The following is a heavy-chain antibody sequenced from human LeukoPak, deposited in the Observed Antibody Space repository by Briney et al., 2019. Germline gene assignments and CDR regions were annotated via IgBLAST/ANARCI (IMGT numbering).Heavy chain of an antibody. CDR1: GATFSSYT. CDR3: AREPRRDGYNVIDY. CDR2: IIPILGIA. Sequence: SVTVSCKASGATFSSYTISWVRQAPGQGLEWMGRIIPILGIANYAQKFQGRVTITADKSTSTAYMELSSLRSEDTAVYYCAREPRRDGYNVIDYWGQGTLVTVSS. J-gene: IGHJ4*02. V-gene: IGHV1-69*04. D-gene: IGHD5-24*01.